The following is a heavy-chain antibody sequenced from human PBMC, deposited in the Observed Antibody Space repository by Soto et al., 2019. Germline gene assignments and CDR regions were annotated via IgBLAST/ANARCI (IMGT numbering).Heavy chain of an antibody. J-gene: IGHJ4*02. Sequence: ASVKVSCKASGYTFNSYAVHWVRQAPGQRLEWMGWINAGNGNTKYSQKFQGRVTITRDTSASTAYMELSSLRSEDTAVYYCARSIVVVTALDYWGQGTLVTLL. CDR2: INAGNGNT. CDR1: GYTFNSYA. V-gene: IGHV1-3*01. CDR3: ARSIVVVTALDY. D-gene: IGHD2-21*02.